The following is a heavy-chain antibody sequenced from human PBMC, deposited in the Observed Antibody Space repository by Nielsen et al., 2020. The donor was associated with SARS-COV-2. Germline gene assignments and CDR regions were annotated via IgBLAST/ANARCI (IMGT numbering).Heavy chain of an antibody. D-gene: IGHD3-22*01. J-gene: IGHJ4*02. CDR3: ARALTGYYYDSSGYSNYFDY. V-gene: IGHV3-33*05. CDR2: ISYDGSNK. Sequence: WIRQPPGKGLEWVAAISYDGSNKYYADSVKGRFTISRDNAKNSLYLQMNSLRAEDTAVYYCARALTGYYYDSSGYSNYFDYWGQGTLVTVSS.